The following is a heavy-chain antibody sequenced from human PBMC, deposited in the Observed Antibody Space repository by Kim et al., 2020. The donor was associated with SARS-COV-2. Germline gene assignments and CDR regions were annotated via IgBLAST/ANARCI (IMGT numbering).Heavy chain of an antibody. J-gene: IGHJ6*02. CDR2: ISAYNGNT. CDR1: GYTFTSYG. Sequence: ASVKVSCKASGYTFTSYGISWVRQAPGQGLEWMGWISAYNGNTNYAQKLQGRVTMTTDTSTSTAYMELRSLRSDDTAVYYYARDLITGTTAYGMDVWGQGTTVTISS. D-gene: IGHD1-7*01. V-gene: IGHV1-18*01. CDR3: ARDLITGTTAYGMDV.